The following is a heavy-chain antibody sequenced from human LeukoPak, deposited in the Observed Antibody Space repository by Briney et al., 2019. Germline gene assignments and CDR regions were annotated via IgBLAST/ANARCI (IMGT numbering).Heavy chain of an antibody. Sequence: PSETLSLTCTVSGDSISSGGHYWSWTRQHPGKGLKWIRYIYYTATTYYNPSLKSRVTISIDTSKKQFSLNLRSVTAADTAVYYCARTVSGYHLDYWGQGTLVTVSS. CDR2: IYYTATT. D-gene: IGHD3-9*01. V-gene: IGHV4-31*03. J-gene: IGHJ4*02. CDR1: GDSISSGGHY. CDR3: ARTVSGYHLDY.